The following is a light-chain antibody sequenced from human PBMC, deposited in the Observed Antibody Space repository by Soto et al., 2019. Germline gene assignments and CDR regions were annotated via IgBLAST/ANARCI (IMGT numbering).Light chain of an antibody. CDR2: DVS. Sequence: EIVLTQSPGTLSLSPGERATLSCRPSQTVSGAYLAWYRQKPGQAPRIXIYDVSRRATGIPDRFSGSGSGTEFTLTISRLEPEDFEVYYCQQYGSSPQTFGQGTKVDIK. V-gene: IGKV3-20*01. CDR1: QTVSGAY. J-gene: IGKJ1*01. CDR3: QQYGSSPQT.